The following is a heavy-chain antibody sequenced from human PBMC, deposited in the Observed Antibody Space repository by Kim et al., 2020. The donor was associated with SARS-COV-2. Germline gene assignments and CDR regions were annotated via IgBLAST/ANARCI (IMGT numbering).Heavy chain of an antibody. J-gene: IGHJ4*02. D-gene: IGHD3-22*01. V-gene: IGHV4-34*01. CDR3: ARSHSSSYYWLY. Sequence: SETLSLTCAVYGGSFSGHYGSWIRQPPGKGLEWIGEVNHSGSTNYNPSLERRVTISLDTSKNQFSLRLSSVTAADTAVYYCARSHSSSYYWLYWGQGTL. CDR1: GGSFSGHY. CDR2: VNHSGST.